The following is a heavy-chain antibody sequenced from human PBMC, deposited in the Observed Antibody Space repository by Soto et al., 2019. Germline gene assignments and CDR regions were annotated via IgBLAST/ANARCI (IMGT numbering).Heavy chain of an antibody. D-gene: IGHD6-25*01. CDR3: ARDDDAATAIVFDY. V-gene: IGHV3-33*01. J-gene: IGHJ4*02. CDR2: IWYDGSNK. Sequence: QVQLVESGGGVVQPGRSLRLSCAASGFTFSSYGMHWVRQAPGKGLEWVAVIWYDGSNKYYADSVKGRFTISRDNSKNTLYLQMNSLRAEDTAVYYFARDDDAATAIVFDYWGQGTLVTVSS. CDR1: GFTFSSYG.